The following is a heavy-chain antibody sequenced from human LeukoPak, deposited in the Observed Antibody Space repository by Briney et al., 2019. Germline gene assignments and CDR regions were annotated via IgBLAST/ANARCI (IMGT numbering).Heavy chain of an antibody. V-gene: IGHV4-34*01. CDR2: INHSGST. CDR3: ARVVYCGGDCSRSNYFDY. J-gene: IGHJ4*02. Sequence: SETLSLTCTVYGGSLNAYYWSWIRQPPGKGLEWIGEINHSGSTNYNPSLKSRVTISVDTSKNQFSLKLSSVTAADTAVYYCARVVYCGGDCSRSNYFDYWGQGTLVTVSS. CDR1: GGSLNAYY. D-gene: IGHD2-21*02.